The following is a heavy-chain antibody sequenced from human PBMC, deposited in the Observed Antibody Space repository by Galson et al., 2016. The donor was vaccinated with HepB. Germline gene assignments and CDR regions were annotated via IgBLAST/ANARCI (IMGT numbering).Heavy chain of an antibody. D-gene: IGHD2-2*01. V-gene: IGHV3-7*03. CDR2: IQPDGIDK. CDR3: ARVGYCISPNCYGLDF. CDR1: GFTFRTYS. J-gene: IGHJ4*02. Sequence: SLRLSCAASGFTFRTYSMRWARQTPGKGLEWVANIQPDGIDKYYADSVKGRFTISRDDSKNSPYLQMNSLKTEDTAVYYCARVGYCISPNCYGLDFWGQGTLVTVSS.